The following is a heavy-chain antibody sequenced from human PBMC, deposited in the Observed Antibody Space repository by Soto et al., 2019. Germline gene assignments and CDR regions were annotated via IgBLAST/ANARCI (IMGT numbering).Heavy chain of an antibody. D-gene: IGHD5-12*01. Sequence: QVQLVESGGGVVQPGRSLRLSCAASGFTFSSYAMHWVRQAPGKGLEWVAVISYDGSNKYYADSVKGRFTISRDNSKNTLYLQMNSLRAEDTAVYYCAREGHSGYEFAYWGQGTLVTVSS. V-gene: IGHV3-30-3*01. CDR3: AREGHSGYEFAY. CDR1: GFTFSSYA. J-gene: IGHJ4*02. CDR2: ISYDGSNK.